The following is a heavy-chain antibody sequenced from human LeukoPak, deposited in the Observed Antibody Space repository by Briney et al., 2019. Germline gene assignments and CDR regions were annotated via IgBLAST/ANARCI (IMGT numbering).Heavy chain of an antibody. CDR1: GGSISSYC. D-gene: IGHD6-13*01. CDR3: ARHSSSHHWFDP. V-gene: IGHV4-59*08. CDR2: IYYSGST. J-gene: IGHJ5*02. Sequence: SETLSLTCTVSGGSISSYCWSWIRQPPGKGLEWIGYIYYSGSTNYNPSLKSRVTISVDTSKNQFSLKLSSVTAADTAVYYCARHSSSHHWFDPWGQGTLVTVSS.